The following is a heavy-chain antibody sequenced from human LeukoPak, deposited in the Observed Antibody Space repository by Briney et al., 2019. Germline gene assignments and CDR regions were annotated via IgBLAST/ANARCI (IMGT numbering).Heavy chain of an antibody. CDR2: ISGSGDST. Sequence: GGSLRLSCAASGFTFSSYAMSWVRQAPGKGLEWVSAISGSGDSTYYGDSVKGRFAISRDNAKNTVYLQMNNLRAEDTAVYYCVSFYETYWGRGTLVTVSS. V-gene: IGHV3-23*01. CDR1: GFTFSSYA. D-gene: IGHD2-2*01. J-gene: IGHJ4*02. CDR3: VSFYETY.